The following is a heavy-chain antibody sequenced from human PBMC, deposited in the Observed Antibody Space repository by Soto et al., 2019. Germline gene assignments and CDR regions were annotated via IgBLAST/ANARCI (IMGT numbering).Heavy chain of an antibody. Sequence: EVQLVESGGGLVKPGGSLRLSCAASGFTFSSYSMNWVRQAPGKGLEWVSSISSSSSYIYYADSVKGRFTISRDNAKNSLYLQMNSLRAEDTAVYYCAREDIVLMVYAGSFDSWGQGTLVTVSS. CDR1: GFTFSSYS. D-gene: IGHD2-8*01. V-gene: IGHV3-21*01. J-gene: IGHJ4*02. CDR2: ISSSSSYI. CDR3: AREDIVLMVYAGSFDS.